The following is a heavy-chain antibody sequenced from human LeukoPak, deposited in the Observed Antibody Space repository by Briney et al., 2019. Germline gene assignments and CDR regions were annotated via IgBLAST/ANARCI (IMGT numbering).Heavy chain of an antibody. Sequence: SETLSLTCTVSGGSISSHYWSWIRQPPGKGLEWIGYIYYSGSTNYNPSLKSRVTISVDTSKNQFSLKLSSGAAADPAGDYCARSRAAGLYYFDFWGQGTLVTVSS. CDR1: GGSISSHY. CDR3: ARSRAAGLYYFDF. CDR2: IYYSGST. D-gene: IGHD6-13*01. V-gene: IGHV4-59*11. J-gene: IGHJ4*02.